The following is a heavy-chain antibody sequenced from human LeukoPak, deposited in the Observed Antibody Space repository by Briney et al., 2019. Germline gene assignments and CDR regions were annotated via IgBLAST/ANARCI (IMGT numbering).Heavy chain of an antibody. Sequence: PGGSLRLSCAASGFTFSSYAMSWVRQAPGKGLEWVSAISGSGGSTYYADSVKGRFTISRDNSKNTLYLQMNSLRAEDTAVYYCAKIPFITGRFRPGYYLDYWGQGTLVTVSS. J-gene: IGHJ4*02. D-gene: IGHD1-20*01. CDR2: ISGSGGST. V-gene: IGHV3-23*01. CDR3: AKIPFITGRFRPGYYLDY. CDR1: GFTFSSYA.